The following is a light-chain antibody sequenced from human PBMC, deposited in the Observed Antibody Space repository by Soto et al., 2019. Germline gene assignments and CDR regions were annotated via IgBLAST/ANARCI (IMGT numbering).Light chain of an antibody. V-gene: IGLV2-14*01. CDR2: DVS. J-gene: IGLJ2*01. CDR3: SSYTSSSPLV. Sequence: QSALTQPASVSGSPGQSITISCTGTSSDVGGYNYVSWYQQHPGKAPKLMIYDVSNRPSGVSNRFSGSKSGNTASLTISGLQAEDEADYCSSYTSSSPLVFGGGTKLTVL. CDR1: SSDVGGYNY.